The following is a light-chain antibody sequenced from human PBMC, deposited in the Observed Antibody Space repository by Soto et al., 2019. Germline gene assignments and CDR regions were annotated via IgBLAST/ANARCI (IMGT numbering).Light chain of an antibody. CDR3: QQSFTSPFFP. CDR2: AAS. J-gene: IGKJ3*01. V-gene: IGKV1-39*01. Sequence: DIQMTQSPPSLSASVGDRVTITCRASQNIREYLNWYQQKPGKAPKLLIYAASTLQSGAPSRFSGSGSGSAFTLTISSLQPEDFATYYCQQSFTSPFFPFGPGTKVD. CDR1: QNIREY.